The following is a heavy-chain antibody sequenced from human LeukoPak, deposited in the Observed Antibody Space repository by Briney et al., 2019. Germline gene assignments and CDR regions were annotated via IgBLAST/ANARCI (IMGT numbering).Heavy chain of an antibody. Sequence: PGGSLRLSCAASGFTFSSYSMNWVRQAPGKGLEWVSYISSRSSTIYYADSVKGRFTISRDNAKNSLYLQMNSLTAEDTAVYYCAKDDAWLRFGEWSQGTLVTVSS. CDR2: ISSRSSTI. D-gene: IGHD3-10*01. V-gene: IGHV3-48*01. CDR3: AKDDAWLRFGE. CDR1: GFTFSSYS. J-gene: IGHJ4*02.